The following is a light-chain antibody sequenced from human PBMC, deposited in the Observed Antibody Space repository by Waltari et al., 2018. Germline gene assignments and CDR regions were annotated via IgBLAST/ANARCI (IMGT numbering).Light chain of an antibody. V-gene: IGKV1-8*01. CDR2: AAS. CDR1: QGISSY. CDR3: QQYYSYPPT. Sequence: SSLSASTGDRVTITCRASQGISSYLAWHQQKPGKAPKLLIYAASTLQSGVPSRFSGSGSGTDFTLTISCLQSEDFATYYCQQYYSYPPTFGQGTKVEIK. J-gene: IGKJ1*01.